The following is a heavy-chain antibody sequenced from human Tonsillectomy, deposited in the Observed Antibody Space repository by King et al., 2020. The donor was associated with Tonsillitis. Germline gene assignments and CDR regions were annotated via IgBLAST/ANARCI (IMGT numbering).Heavy chain of an antibody. CDR2: ISYDGSNK. CDR1: GFTFSSYG. CDR3: GKATHGGFGDDY. D-gene: IGHD3-10*01. V-gene: IGHV3-30*18. Sequence: VQLVESGGGVVQPGRSLRLSCAASGFTFSSYGIHWVRQAPGKGLEWVAFISYDGSNKFYADSVKGRFTISRDNSKNTLFLQMNSLRAADTAVYYCGKATHGGFGDDYWGQGTLVTVSS. J-gene: IGHJ4*02.